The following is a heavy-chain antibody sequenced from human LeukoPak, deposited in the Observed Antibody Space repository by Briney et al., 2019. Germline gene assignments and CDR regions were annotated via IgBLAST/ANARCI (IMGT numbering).Heavy chain of an antibody. J-gene: IGHJ4*02. V-gene: IGHV3-11*01. CDR1: GFTFSDYY. CDR3: ASSYHRSLGYDY. Sequence: GGSLRLSCAASGFTFSDYYMSWIRQAPGKGLEWVSYISSSGSTIYYADSVRGRFTISRDNAKNSLYLQMNSLRAEDTAVYYCASSYHRSLGYDYWGQGTLVTVSS. CDR2: ISSSGSTI. D-gene: IGHD1-14*01.